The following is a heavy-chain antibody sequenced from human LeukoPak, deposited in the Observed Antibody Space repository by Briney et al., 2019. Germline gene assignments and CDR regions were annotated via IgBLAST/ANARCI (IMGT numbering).Heavy chain of an antibody. CDR2: IYYSGST. CDR3: ARRTREDWFDP. CDR1: GGSISSYY. V-gene: IGHV4-59*01. Sequence: SETLFLTCTVSGGSISSYYWSWIRQPPGKGLEWIGYIYYSGSTNYNPSLKSRVTISVDTSKNQFSLKLSSVTAADTAVYYCARRTREDWFDPWGQGTLVTVSS. J-gene: IGHJ5*02.